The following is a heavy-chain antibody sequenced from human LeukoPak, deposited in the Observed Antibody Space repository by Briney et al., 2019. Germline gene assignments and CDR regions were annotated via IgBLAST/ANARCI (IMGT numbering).Heavy chain of an antibody. CDR1: GDSISPYY. V-gene: IGHV4-59*08. CDR2: IYYLGST. Sequence: SETLSLTCTVSGDSISPYYWSWIRQPPGKGLGWIAYIYYLGSTNYNPSLKSRVTISVDTSKNQFSLKLSSVTAADTAVYYCASIKHDSSGTLCDAFDIWGQGTMVTVSS. D-gene: IGHD3-22*01. J-gene: IGHJ3*02. CDR3: ASIKHDSSGTLCDAFDI.